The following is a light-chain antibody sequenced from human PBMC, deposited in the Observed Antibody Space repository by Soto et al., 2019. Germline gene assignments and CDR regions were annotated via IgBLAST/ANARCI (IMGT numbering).Light chain of an antibody. J-gene: IGKJ3*01. CDR1: QSVSSN. V-gene: IGKV3-15*01. CDR2: DAS. CDR3: QRYNNWPLEFS. Sequence: EIVLTQSPVTLSVSPGDKATLSCRASQSVSSNLAWYQHKPGQAPRLLIYDASTRATGIPARFSGSGSGADFTLTISSLQSEDFAVYYCQRYNNWPLEFSFGPGTRVDVQ.